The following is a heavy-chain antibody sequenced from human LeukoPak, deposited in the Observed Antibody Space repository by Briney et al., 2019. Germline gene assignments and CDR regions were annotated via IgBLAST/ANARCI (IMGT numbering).Heavy chain of an antibody. Sequence: GGSLRLSCVASGFTFSSRDWMTWVRQAPGKGLEWVANIKQDGSEKDYVDSVKGRFTISRDNAKNSLYLQMNSLRAEDTAVYYCARADYDFWSGYFVAFDYWGQGTLATVSS. CDR2: IKQDGSEK. D-gene: IGHD3-3*01. CDR3: ARADYDFWSGYFVAFDY. V-gene: IGHV3-7*04. CDR1: GFTFSSRDW. J-gene: IGHJ4*02.